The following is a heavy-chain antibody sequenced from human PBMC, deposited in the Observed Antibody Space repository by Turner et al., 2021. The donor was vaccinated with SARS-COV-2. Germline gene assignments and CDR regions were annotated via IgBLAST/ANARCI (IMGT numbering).Heavy chain of an antibody. Sequence: QVQLVESGGGVVQPGRSLRLSCEASGFTFRNHGMHWARQAPGKGLEWVTIIWNDGSNKYYTDSVRGRFTISRDNSKNTLYLQMNSLRAEDTAVYYCARGCGGSSGCFLIDYWGQGTLVTVSS. J-gene: IGHJ4*02. D-gene: IGHD6-19*01. CDR2: IWNDGSNK. CDR1: GFTFRNHG. V-gene: IGHV3-33*01. CDR3: ARGCGGSSGCFLIDY.